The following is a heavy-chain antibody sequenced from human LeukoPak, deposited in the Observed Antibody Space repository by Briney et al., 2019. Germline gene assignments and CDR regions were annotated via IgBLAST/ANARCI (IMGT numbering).Heavy chain of an antibody. Sequence: SETLSLTCSVSGVSISSGSNYWGWIRQPPGTTLEWIGSIYSSGNTYYNPSLKSRVIILIDTAKNHFSLNLTSVTAADTAVYYCARSDGYGLVGIWGQGTMVTVSS. J-gene: IGHJ3*02. CDR3: ARSDGYGLVGI. V-gene: IGHV4-39*07. CDR1: GVSISSGSNY. D-gene: IGHD3-10*01. CDR2: IYSSGNT.